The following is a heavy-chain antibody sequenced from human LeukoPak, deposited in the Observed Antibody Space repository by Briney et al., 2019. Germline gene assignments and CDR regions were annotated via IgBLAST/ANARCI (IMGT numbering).Heavy chain of an antibody. D-gene: IGHD3-3*01. CDR2: ISDRGKT. J-gene: IGHJ3*02. CDR1: GITFSSYD. CDR3: AXXXTIFGVADSFDI. Sequence: PGGSLRLSCVASGITFSSYDMSWVRQAPGKGLEWISAISDRGKTDYADSVKGRFTISRDNSKNTLYLQLSSLIDEDTAMYYCAXXXTIFGVADSFDIWGQGTLVTVSS. V-gene: IGHV3-23*01.